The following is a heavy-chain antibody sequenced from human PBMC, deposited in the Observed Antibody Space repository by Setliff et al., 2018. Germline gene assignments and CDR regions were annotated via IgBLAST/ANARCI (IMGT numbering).Heavy chain of an antibody. J-gene: IGHJ4*02. Sequence: GESLKISCKASGYSFTSYWIGWVRQMPGKGLEWMGIIYPGDSDTKYSPSFQGRVTISADKSIDTAYLQWSSLKASGTATYYCARVVGADGIGIDYWGQGTVVTVSS. CDR3: ARVVGADGIGIDY. V-gene: IGHV5-51*01. D-gene: IGHD2-15*01. CDR2: IYPGDSDT. CDR1: GYSFTSYW.